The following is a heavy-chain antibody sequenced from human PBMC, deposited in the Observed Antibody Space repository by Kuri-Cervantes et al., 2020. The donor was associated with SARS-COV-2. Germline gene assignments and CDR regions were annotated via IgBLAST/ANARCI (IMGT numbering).Heavy chain of an antibody. Sequence: ASVKVSCKASGYTSRGDGFSWVRQARGGGLEWMGWISGYNGDTKYAAKFQGRVTMTRDTSTNTAYMELNNLRSDDTAVYYCARDPAWTGDGPWGQGTLVTVSS. V-gene: IGHV1-18*01. CDR1: GYTSRGDG. D-gene: IGHD3/OR15-3a*01. CDR2: ISGYNGDT. J-gene: IGHJ5*02. CDR3: ARDPAWTGDGP.